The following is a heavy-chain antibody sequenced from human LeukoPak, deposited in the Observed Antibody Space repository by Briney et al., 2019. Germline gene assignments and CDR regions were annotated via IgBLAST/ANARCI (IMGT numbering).Heavy chain of an antibody. J-gene: IGHJ4*02. Sequence: SETLSLTCGVFVGYFIGDYRSWIRQSPGKGLEWTGQVHHSGNANYNPSLKSRVSISVDTSKNQFSLKLSSVTAADTAVYYCARVNYYDSSGYSRFDYWGQGTLVTVSS. D-gene: IGHD3-22*01. V-gene: IGHV4-34*01. CDR1: VGYFIGDY. CDR3: ARVNYYDSSGYSRFDY. CDR2: VHHSGNA.